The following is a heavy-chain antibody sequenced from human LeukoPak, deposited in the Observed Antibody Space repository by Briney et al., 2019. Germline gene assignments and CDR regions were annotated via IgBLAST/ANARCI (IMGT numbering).Heavy chain of an antibody. D-gene: IGHD3-22*01. CDR3: ARARDSSGYCFDY. J-gene: IGHJ4*02. Sequence: PSETLSFTCTVSGGSISSSSYYWSWIRQPPGKGLEWIGYIYYSGSTNYNPSLKSRVTISVDTSKNQFSLKLSSVTAADTAVYYCARARDSSGYCFDYWGQGTLVTVSS. CDR2: IYYSGST. CDR1: GGSISSSSYY. V-gene: IGHV4-61*01.